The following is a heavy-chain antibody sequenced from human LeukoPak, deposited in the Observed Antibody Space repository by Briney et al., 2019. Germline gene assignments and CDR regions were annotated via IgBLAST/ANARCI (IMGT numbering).Heavy chain of an antibody. V-gene: IGHV1-18*01. CDR3: ARDRQHDSSGYYLYYYYYMDV. CDR2: ISAYNGNT. J-gene: IGHJ6*03. Sequence: GASVKVSCKASGYTFTSYGISWVRQAPGQGLEWMGWISAYNGNTNYAQKLQGRVTMTTDTSTSTAYMELSRLRSDDTAVYYCARDRQHDSSGYYLYYYYYMDVWGKGTTVTVSS. CDR1: GYTFTSYG. D-gene: IGHD3-22*01.